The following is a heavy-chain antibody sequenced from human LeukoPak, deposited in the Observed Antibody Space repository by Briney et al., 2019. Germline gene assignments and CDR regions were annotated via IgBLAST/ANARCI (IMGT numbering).Heavy chain of an antibody. D-gene: IGHD5-24*01. J-gene: IGHJ4*02. CDR1: GFTVSSNY. CDR2: IYSGGGT. CDR3: ARVGDGYNPYYFDY. Sequence: GGSLRLSCAVSGFTVSSNYMSWVRQAPGKGLEWVSVIYSGGGTDYADSVKGRFTISRDKSKNTLYLQMNSLRAEDTAMYYCARVGDGYNPYYFDYWGQGALVTVSS. V-gene: IGHV3-53*01.